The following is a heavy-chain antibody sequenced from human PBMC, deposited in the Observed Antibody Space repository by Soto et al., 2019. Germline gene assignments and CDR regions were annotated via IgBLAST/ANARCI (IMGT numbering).Heavy chain of an antibody. J-gene: IGHJ4*02. D-gene: IGHD3-22*01. CDR1: GFTFNMYW. V-gene: IGHV3-74*01. CDR3: ASGGYYYDTSGSDY. Sequence: XGSLRLSCLASGFTFNMYWMHWVRQAPGKGLVWVSRINNDGSTTTYADSVKGRFTISRENAKNTVYLQMSSLRAEDTAVYFCASGGYYYDTSGSDYWGQGSLVTVSS. CDR2: INNDGSTT.